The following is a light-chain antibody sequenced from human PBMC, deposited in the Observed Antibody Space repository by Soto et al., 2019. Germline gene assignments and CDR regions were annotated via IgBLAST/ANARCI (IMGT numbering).Light chain of an antibody. CDR2: KAS. CDR3: QQYRGYSWT. J-gene: IGKJ1*01. Sequence: DIQMTQSPSTLSASVGDRVTITCWASQSVTSWLAWYQQKPGKAPNLLIYKASNLEYGVSSRFSGSGYGTEFTLTISSLQPDDFATYYCQQYRGYSWTFGQGTKVEIK. V-gene: IGKV1-5*03. CDR1: QSVTSW.